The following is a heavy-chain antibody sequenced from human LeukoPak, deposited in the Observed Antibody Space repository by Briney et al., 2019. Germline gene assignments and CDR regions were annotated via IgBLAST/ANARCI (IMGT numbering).Heavy chain of an antibody. V-gene: IGHV3-48*03. D-gene: IGHD6-19*01. CDR2: ISSSGSTI. CDR3: ARVMTGIAVAGTFNWFDP. Sequence: GGSLRLSCAASGFTFSSYEMNWVRQAPGKGLEWVSYISSSGSTIYYAGSVKGRFTISRDNAKNSLYLQMNSLRAEDTAVYYCARVMTGIAVAGTFNWFDPWGQGTLVTVSS. CDR1: GFTFSSYE. J-gene: IGHJ5*02.